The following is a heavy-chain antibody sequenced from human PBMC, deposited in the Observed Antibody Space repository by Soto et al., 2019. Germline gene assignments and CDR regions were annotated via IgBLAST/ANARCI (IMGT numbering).Heavy chain of an antibody. CDR1: GFTLSSYA. Sequence: GGSLRLSCAASGFTLSSYAMSWFRQAPGKGLEWVGFIRSKAYGGTTEYAASVKGRFTISRDDSKSIAYLQMNSLKTEDTAVYCCTRTEAGSSITGTTSFDYWGQGTLVTVSS. CDR2: IRSKAYGGTT. J-gene: IGHJ4*02. D-gene: IGHD1-7*01. CDR3: TRTEAGSSITGTTSFDY. V-gene: IGHV3-49*03.